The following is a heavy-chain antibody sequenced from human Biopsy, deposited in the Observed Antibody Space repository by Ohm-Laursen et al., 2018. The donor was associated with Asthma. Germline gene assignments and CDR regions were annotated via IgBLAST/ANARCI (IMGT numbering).Heavy chain of an antibody. J-gene: IGHJ4*02. V-gene: IGHV3-30*18. CDR3: AKDVFPGWELRRGPDY. CDR2: ISFDGSNK. Sequence: SLRLSCSASGFTFSNYGMHWVRQAPGKGLDWVAVISFDGSNKNYTDSVRGRFTISRDNSRNTLHLQMSSLRAEDTAVYYCAKDVFPGWELRRGPDYWGQGTLVTVSS. D-gene: IGHD1-26*01. CDR1: GFTFSNYG.